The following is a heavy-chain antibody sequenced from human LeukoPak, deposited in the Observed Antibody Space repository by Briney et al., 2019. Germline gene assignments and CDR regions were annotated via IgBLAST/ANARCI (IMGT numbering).Heavy chain of an antibody. V-gene: IGHV3-7*01. J-gene: IGHJ4*02. CDR2: IKQDGSEK. CDR3: ARDFGDYGYYFDY. CDR1: GFTFSNYW. D-gene: IGHD4-17*01. Sequence: PGGSLRLSCAASGFTFSNYWMSWVRQAPGKGLEWVANIKQDGSEKYHVDSVKGRFTISRDNAKNSLYLLMNSLRAEDTAVYYCARDFGDYGYYFDYWGQGTLVTVSS.